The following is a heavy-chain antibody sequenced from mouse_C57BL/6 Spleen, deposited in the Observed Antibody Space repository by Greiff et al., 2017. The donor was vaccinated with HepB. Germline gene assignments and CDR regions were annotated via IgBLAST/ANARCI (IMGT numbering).Heavy chain of an antibody. D-gene: IGHD1-1*01. CDR2: IYPSDSET. J-gene: IGHJ2*01. CDR3: ARNYDGSSYFDY. V-gene: IGHV1-61*01. CDR1: GYTFTSYW. Sequence: QVQLQQPGAELVRPGSSVKLSCKASGYTFTSYWMDWVKQRPGQGLEWIGNIYPSDSETHYNQKFKDKATVTADKSASTAYMQLSSLTSEDSAVYYCARNYDGSSYFDYWGQGTTLTVSS.